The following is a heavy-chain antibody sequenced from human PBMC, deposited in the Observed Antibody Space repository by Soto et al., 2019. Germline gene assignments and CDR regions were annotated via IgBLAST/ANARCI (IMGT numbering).Heavy chain of an antibody. CDR1: GYTFTSYD. D-gene: IGHD3-3*01. CDR3: ARGPYKSHGTTIFGGVISGCCWFDP. J-gene: IGHJ5*02. V-gene: IGHV1-8*01. CDR2: MNPNSGNT. Sequence: QVQLVQSGAEVKKPGASVKVSCKASGYTFTSYDINWVRQATGQGLEWMGWMNPNSGNTGYAQKFQGRVTMTRNTSIGTDYMELSSLRSEDTAVYYCARGPYKSHGTTIFGGVISGCCWFDPWGQGTLVTVSS.